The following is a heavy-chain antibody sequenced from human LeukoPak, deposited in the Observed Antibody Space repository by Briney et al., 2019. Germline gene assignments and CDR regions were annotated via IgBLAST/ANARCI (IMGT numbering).Heavy chain of an antibody. CDR1: GYSISSGTY. D-gene: IGHD5-12*01. CDR3: ARVYSGYEAAPYFDY. Sequence: SETLSLTCTVSGYSISSGTYWGWIRQPPGKGLEWIGTIYHSGSTYYNPSLKSRVTISVDTSKNQFSLKLSSVTAADTAVYYCARVYSGYEAAPYFDYWGQGTLVTVSS. J-gene: IGHJ4*02. V-gene: IGHV4-38-2*02. CDR2: IYHSGST.